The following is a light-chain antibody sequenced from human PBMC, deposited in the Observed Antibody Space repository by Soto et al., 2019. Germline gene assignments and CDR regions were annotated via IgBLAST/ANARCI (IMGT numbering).Light chain of an antibody. CDR3: AAWDDSLSGVV. CDR2: SNT. Sequence: SVLTQPPSASGTPGQRVTISCSGRSSNIGSNYVYWYQQLPGTAPKLLIYSNTQRPSGVPDRFSGSKSGTSASLAISGLRSEDEADYYCAAWDDSLSGVVFGGGTQLTVL. CDR1: SSNIGSNY. V-gene: IGLV1-47*02. J-gene: IGLJ2*01.